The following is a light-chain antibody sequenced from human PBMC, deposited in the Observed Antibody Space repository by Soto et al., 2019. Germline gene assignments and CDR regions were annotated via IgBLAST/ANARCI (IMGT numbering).Light chain of an antibody. CDR2: DAS. J-gene: IGKJ2*01. CDR1: QSLSRW. Sequence: DIQMTQSPFTLSASVGDRVTITCRASQSLSRWLAWYQQKPGKAPKLLIYDASSLESGVPSRFSGSGFGTEFTLTISSLQPDDFASYYCQQYKDYPPTFGQGTKLEIK. CDR3: QQYKDYPPT. V-gene: IGKV1-5*01.